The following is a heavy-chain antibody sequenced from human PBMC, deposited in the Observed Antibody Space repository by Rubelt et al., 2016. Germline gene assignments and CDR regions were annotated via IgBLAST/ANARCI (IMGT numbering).Heavy chain of an antibody. D-gene: IGHD3-22*01. J-gene: IGHJ4*02. CDR3: ARRDSSGYYRTYYFDY. CDR2: VNNGGST. Sequence: QVQLQQWGAGLLKPSETLSLTCAVYGGSFSGYYWRWIRQTPGKGLEWFGEVNNGGSTNDNPSLRGRVTLVVVTAKNLCSRGLGSLAAADTAVYYCARRDSSGYYRTYYFDYWGQGTLVTVSS. V-gene: IGHV4-34*01. CDR1: GGSFSGYY.